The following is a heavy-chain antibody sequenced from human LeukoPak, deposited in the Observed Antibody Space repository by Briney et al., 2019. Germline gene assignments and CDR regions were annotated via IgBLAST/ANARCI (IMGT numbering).Heavy chain of an antibody. V-gene: IGHV3-33*01. CDR1: GFTFSSYG. J-gene: IGHJ4*02. Sequence: GRSLRLSCAASGFTFSSYGMHWVRQAPGKGLEWVAVIWYDGSNKYYADSVKGRFTISRDNSKNTLYLQMNSLRAEDTAVYYCARDRGSSYLRYWGQGTLVSVSS. D-gene: IGHD6-6*01. CDR2: IWYDGSNK. CDR3: ARDRGSSYLRY.